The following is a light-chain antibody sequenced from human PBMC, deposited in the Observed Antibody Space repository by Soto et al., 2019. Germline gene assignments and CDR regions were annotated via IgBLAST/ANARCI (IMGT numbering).Light chain of an antibody. CDR1: SSDVGDNY. CDR2: EVS. J-gene: IGLJ1*01. V-gene: IGLV2-8*01. Sequence: QSALTQPPCASGSPGQSVTISCPGTSSDVGDNYVSWYQQHLGKAPKLIIYEVSQRPSGVPDRFSGSKSGNTASLTVSGLQTEDEADYYCSAYAGSNNFVFGTGTKVTAL. CDR3: SAYAGSNNFV.